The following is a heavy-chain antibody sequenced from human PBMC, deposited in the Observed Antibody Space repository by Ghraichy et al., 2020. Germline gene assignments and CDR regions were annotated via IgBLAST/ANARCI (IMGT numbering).Heavy chain of an antibody. Sequence: SETLSLTCAVYGGSFSGYYWSWIRQPPGKGLEWIGEINHSGSTNYNPSLKSRVTISVDTSKNQFSLKLSSVTAADTAVYYCARGRDEVGATNWGQGTLVTVSS. D-gene: IGHD1-26*01. CDR3: ARGRDEVGATN. CDR1: GGSFSGYY. J-gene: IGHJ4*02. CDR2: INHSGST. V-gene: IGHV4-34*01.